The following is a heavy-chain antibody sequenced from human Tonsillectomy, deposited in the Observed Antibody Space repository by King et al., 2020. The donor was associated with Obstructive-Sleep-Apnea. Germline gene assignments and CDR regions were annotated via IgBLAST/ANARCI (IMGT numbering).Heavy chain of an antibody. CDR3: AREDKTAYFYYGMAV. CDR2: IYHSGST. Sequence: VQLQESGPGMVKPSETLSLTCTVSGYSISRGYYWGWIRQPPGKGLEWIGSIYHSGSTYYNPSLKSRVTISVDTSKNQFSLKLSSVTAADTAVYYCAREDKTAYFYYGMAVWGQGTTCTVSS. CDR1: GYSISRGYY. J-gene: IGHJ6*02. D-gene: IGHD2-21*02. V-gene: IGHV4-38-2*02.